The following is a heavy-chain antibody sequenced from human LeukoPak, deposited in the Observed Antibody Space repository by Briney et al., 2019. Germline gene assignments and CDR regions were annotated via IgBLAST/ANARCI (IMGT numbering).Heavy chain of an antibody. Sequence: PGESLRLSCEASGFTFSSHWMHWVRQVPGKGLVWVARIRGDENEIDYADSVKGRFTISRDNAKNTLYLQMNSLRVEDTAVYFCARGHVPGSTRHWDFWGQGTLVTVSS. J-gene: IGHJ4*02. D-gene: IGHD3-10*01. V-gene: IGHV3-74*01. CDR3: ARGHVPGSTRHWDF. CDR1: GFTFSSHW. CDR2: IRGDENEI.